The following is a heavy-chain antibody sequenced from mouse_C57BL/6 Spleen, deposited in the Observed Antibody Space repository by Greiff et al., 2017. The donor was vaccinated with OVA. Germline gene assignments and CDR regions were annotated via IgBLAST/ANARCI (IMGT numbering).Heavy chain of an antibody. CDR2: ISDGGSYT. J-gene: IGHJ4*01. Sequence: DVKLVESGGGLVKPGGSLKLSCAASGFTFSSYAMSWVRQTPEKRLEWVATISDGGSYTYYPDNVKGRFTISRDNAKNNLYLQMSHLKSEDTAMYYCARSNYFYYAMDYWGQGTSVTVSS. V-gene: IGHV5-4*03. D-gene: IGHD2-5*01. CDR1: GFTFSSYA. CDR3: ARSNYFYYAMDY.